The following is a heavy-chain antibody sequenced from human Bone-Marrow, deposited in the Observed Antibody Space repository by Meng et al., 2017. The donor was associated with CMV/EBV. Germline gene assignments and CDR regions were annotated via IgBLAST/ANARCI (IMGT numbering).Heavy chain of an antibody. CDR3: AKDPSTGWGDWFDP. J-gene: IGHJ5*02. CDR1: GFTFANFG. V-gene: IGHV3-23*01. Sequence: GESLKISCEASGFTFANFGMIWVRQALGTGLEWVSTISKTGDGTHYGDSVKGRFTISRDNSKSTLYLQMNSLTTDDTAVYYCAKDPSTGWGDWFDPWGQGIPVTVSS. D-gene: IGHD3-16*01. CDR2: ISKTGDGT.